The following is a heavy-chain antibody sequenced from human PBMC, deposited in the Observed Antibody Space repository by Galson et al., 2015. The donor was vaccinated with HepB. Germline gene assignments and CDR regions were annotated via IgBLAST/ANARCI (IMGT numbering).Heavy chain of an antibody. D-gene: IGHD4-17*01. CDR1: GFTFSSYS. Sequence: SLRLSCAASGFTFSSYSMNWVRQAPGKGLEWVSSISSSSSYIYYADSVKGRFTISRDNAKNSLYLQMNSLRAEDTAVYYCARGSWGYGDYLIGNWFDPWGQGTLVTVSS. CDR2: ISSSSSYI. V-gene: IGHV3-21*01. CDR3: ARGSWGYGDYLIGNWFDP. J-gene: IGHJ5*02.